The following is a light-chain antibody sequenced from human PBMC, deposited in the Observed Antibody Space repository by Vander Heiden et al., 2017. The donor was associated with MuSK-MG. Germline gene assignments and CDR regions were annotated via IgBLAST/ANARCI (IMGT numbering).Light chain of an antibody. V-gene: IGLV2-11*01. CDR3: CSYAGNYTGV. Sequence: QSALTQPRSVSGSPGQSVTISCTGTSSDVGGYNYVPWYQQHPGKAPKLMIYYVSKRPSGVPDRFSGSKSGNTASLPISGLQAEDEAGYYCCSYAGNYTGVFGGGTKLTVL. CDR1: SSDVGGYNY. J-gene: IGLJ2*01. CDR2: YVS.